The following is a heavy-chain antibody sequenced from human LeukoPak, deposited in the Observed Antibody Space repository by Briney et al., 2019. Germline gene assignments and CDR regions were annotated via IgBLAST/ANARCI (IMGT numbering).Heavy chain of an antibody. Sequence: SVKVSCKASGGTFSSYAIGWVRQAPGQGLEWMGGIIPIFGTANYAQKFQGRVTITADESTSTAYMELSSLRSEDTAVYYCASMGTESTSGTTHPSCPWGQGTLVTVSS. V-gene: IGHV1-69*01. J-gene: IGHJ5*02. CDR2: IIPIFGTA. CDR3: ASMGTESTSGTTHPSCP. CDR1: GGTFSSYA. D-gene: IGHD1-1*01.